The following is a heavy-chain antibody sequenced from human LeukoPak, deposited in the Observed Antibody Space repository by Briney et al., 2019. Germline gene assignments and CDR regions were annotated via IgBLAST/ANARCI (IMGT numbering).Heavy chain of an antibody. Sequence: SETLSLTCTVSGVSISTYSWSWIRQPPGKGLEWIGYISYSGSTSYNPSLRSRVTISVDTSKNQFSLKLSSVTAADTAVYYCARASPDIVVVPAAFDYWGQGTLVTVSS. CDR3: ARASPDIVVVPAAFDY. V-gene: IGHV4-59*01. D-gene: IGHD2-2*01. J-gene: IGHJ4*02. CDR2: ISYSGST. CDR1: GVSISTYS.